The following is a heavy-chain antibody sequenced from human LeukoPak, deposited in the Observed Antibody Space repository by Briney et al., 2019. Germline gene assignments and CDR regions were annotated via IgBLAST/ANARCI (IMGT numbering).Heavy chain of an antibody. D-gene: IGHD3-9*01. CDR2: IYHSGST. Sequence: SETLSLTCTVSGGSISSGGYYWSWIRQPPGKGLEWIGYIYHSGSTYYNPSLKSRVTISVDRSKNQFSLKLSSVTAADTAVYYCAREHHHFDWLRRYYYYMDVWGKGTTVTVSS. CDR1: GGSISSGGYY. J-gene: IGHJ6*03. V-gene: IGHV4-30-2*01. CDR3: AREHHHFDWLRRYYYYMDV.